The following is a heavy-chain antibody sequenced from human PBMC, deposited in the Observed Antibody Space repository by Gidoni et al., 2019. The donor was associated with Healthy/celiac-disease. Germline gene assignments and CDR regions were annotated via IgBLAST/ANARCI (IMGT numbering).Heavy chain of an antibody. CDR1: GGSISTSSHS. CDR2: IYYSGST. J-gene: IGHJ4*02. CDR3: ASQYDFWSGYYSYSSFDY. Sequence: QLQLQESGPGLVKPSETLSLTCTVSGGSISTSSHSWGWIRQPPGKGLEWIGSIYYSGSTYYNPSLKSRVTISVDTSKNQFSLKLSSATAADTAVYYCASQYDFWSGYYSYSSFDYWGQGTLVTVSS. D-gene: IGHD3-3*01. V-gene: IGHV4-39*01.